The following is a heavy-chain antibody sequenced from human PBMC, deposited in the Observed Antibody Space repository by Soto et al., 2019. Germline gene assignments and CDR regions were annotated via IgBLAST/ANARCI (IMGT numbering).Heavy chain of an antibody. Sequence: EVQLVESGGGLVKPGGSLRLSCAASGFTLSNAWMSWVRQAPGKGLEWVGRIKSKTDGGTTDYAAPVKGRFTISRDDSKNTLYLQMNSLKTEDTAVYYCTCGYSSGWYGRRYFQHWGQGTLVTVAS. V-gene: IGHV3-15*01. CDR1: GFTLSNAW. CDR3: TCGYSSGWYGRRYFQH. D-gene: IGHD6-19*01. J-gene: IGHJ1*01. CDR2: IKSKTDGGTT.